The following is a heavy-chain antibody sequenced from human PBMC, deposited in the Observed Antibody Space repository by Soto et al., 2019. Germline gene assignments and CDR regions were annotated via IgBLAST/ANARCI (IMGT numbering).Heavy chain of an antibody. CDR2: INPNSGGT. J-gene: IGHJ4*02. CDR1: GYTFTGYY. Sequence: VASVKVSCKASGYTFTGYYMHWVRQAPGQGLEWMGWINPNSGGTNYAQKFQGWVTMTRDTSINTAYLELSSLTSEDTAVYYCAKKHSGSSLAYWGQGSLVTVSS. V-gene: IGHV1-2*04. D-gene: IGHD6-6*01. CDR3: AKKHSGSSLAY.